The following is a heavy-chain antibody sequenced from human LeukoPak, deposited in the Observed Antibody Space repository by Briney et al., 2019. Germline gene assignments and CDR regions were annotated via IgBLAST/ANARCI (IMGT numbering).Heavy chain of an antibody. CDR3: ARVPLRGQQLVPGY. CDR1: GYTFTGYY. D-gene: IGHD6-13*01. V-gene: IGHV1-2*02. J-gene: IGHJ4*02. Sequence: ASVKVSCKASGYTFTGYYMHWVRQAPGQGLEWMGWINLNSGGTNYAQKFQGRVTMTRDTSISTAYMELSRLRSDDTAVYYCARVPLRGQQLVPGYWGQGTLVTVSS. CDR2: INLNSGGT.